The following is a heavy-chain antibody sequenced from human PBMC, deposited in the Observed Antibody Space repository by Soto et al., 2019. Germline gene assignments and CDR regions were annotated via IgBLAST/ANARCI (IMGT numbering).Heavy chain of an antibody. D-gene: IGHD1-26*01. CDR1: GFTVSSDY. CDR2: IYSGGST. CDR3: ARDPGDRNGMIV. J-gene: IGHJ6*02. Sequence: EVQVVESGGGLVQPGGSLRLYCAASGFTVSSDYMNWVRQAPGKGLEWVSVIYSGGSTYYADSVKGRFTISRDNSKNTLYLQMNSLRAEDTAVYYCARDPGDRNGMIVWGQGTTVTVSS. V-gene: IGHV3-66*01.